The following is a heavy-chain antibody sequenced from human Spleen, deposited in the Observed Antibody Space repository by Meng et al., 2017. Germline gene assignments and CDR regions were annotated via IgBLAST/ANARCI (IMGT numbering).Heavy chain of an antibody. CDR3: ARSPIDKYDLSALPLDY. J-gene: IGHJ4*02. Sequence: GGSLRLSCVASELNSSSCGMHWVRQAPGKGLEWVTFISYHGSDKNYADSVKGRFTISRDNSKNTVFLQINSLRVEDTAVYYCARSPIDKYDLSALPLDYWGQGTLVTVSS. D-gene: IGHD3-16*01. CDR1: ELNSSSCG. CDR2: ISYHGSDK. V-gene: IGHV3-30*01.